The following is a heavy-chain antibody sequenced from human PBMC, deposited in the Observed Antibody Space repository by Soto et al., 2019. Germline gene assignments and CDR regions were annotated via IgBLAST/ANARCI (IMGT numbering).Heavy chain of an antibody. V-gene: IGHV4-61*01. Sequence: PSETLSLTCTVSGGSVSSGSYYWSWIRQPPGKGLEWIGYIYYSGSTNYNPSLKSRGTISVDTSKNQFSLKLSSVTAADTAVYYCARVLSGSYFGGPYDAFDIWGQGTMVTVSS. D-gene: IGHD1-26*01. CDR3: ARVLSGSYFGGPYDAFDI. J-gene: IGHJ3*02. CDR1: GGSVSSGSYY. CDR2: IYYSGST.